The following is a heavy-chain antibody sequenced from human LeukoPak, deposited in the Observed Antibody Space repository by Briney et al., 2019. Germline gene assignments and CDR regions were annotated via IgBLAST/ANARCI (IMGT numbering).Heavy chain of an antibody. CDR1: GFTFSNAW. CDR3: TTAIASGWCQDAFDI. V-gene: IGHV3-15*01. CDR2: IKSKTDGGTT. Sequence: SGGSLRLSCAASGFTFSNAWMSWVRQAPGKGLEWVGSIKSKTDGGTTDYAAPVKGRFTISRDDSKNTLYLQMTSLKTEDTAVYYRTTAIASGWCQDAFDICGQGKMVTVSS. D-gene: IGHD6-19*01. J-gene: IGHJ3*02.